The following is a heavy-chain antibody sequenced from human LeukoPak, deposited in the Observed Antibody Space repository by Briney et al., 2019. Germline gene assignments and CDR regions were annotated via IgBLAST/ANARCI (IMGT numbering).Heavy chain of an antibody. D-gene: IGHD2-21*02. CDR2: IYHSGST. V-gene: IGHV4-4*02. CDR3: ASLCGGGCFRDY. CDR1: GGSISSSNW. J-gene: IGHJ4*02. Sequence: PSGTLSLTCAVSGGSISSSNWWSWVRQPPGKGLEWIGEIYHSGSTNYNPSLKSRVTISVDTSKNQFSLKLSSVTAADTAVYYCASLCGGGCFRDYWGQGTLVTVSS.